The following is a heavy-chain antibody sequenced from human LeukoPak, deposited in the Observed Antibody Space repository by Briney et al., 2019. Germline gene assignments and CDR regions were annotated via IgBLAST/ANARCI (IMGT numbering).Heavy chain of an antibody. CDR1: GFPVSDNH. D-gene: IGHD3-16*01. Sequence: PGGSLRLSCAASGFPVSDNHMTWVRQAPGKGLEWVSVIYNGGTTKYADSVKGRFIISRDNSKNMLYLQMNSLRDEDTAVYYCARWPTMGGRWGQGTLVTVSS. CDR3: ARWPTMGGR. CDR2: IYNGGTT. J-gene: IGHJ4*02. V-gene: IGHV3-66*01.